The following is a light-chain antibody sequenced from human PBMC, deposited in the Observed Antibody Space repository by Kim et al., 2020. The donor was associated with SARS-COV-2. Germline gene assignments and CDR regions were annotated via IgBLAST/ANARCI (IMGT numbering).Light chain of an antibody. V-gene: IGLV2-14*03. CDR1: SSDIGQTNY. J-gene: IGLJ3*02. Sequence: QSITISCTGSSSDIGQTNYLSWYQQVPGKAPTLIIYEVRKRPYGVSKRFAASKSGNTASLTISGLQAEDEGDYYCSSFTGSNSFWVFGGGTKVTVL. CDR3: SSFTGSNSFWV. CDR2: EVR.